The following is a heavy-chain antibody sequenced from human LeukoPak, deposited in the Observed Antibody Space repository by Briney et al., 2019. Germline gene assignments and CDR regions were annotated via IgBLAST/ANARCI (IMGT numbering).Heavy chain of an antibody. D-gene: IGHD3-22*01. V-gene: IGHV1-2*06. CDR3: ARDVGVITPNDAFDI. Sequence: ASVKVSCKASGYTFTGYYMHWVRQAPGQGLEWMGRINPNSGGANYAQKFQGRVTMTRDTSISTAYMELSRLRSDDTAVYYCARDVGVITPNDAFDIWGQGTMVTVSS. CDR1: GYTFTGYY. J-gene: IGHJ3*02. CDR2: INPNSGGA.